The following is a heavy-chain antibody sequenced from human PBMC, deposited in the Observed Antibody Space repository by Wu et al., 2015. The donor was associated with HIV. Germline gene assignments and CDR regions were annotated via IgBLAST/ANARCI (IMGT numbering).Heavy chain of an antibody. CDR1: GYTFTDYD. V-gene: IGHV1-2*02. Sequence: QVRLVQSGAEVKKPGASVKVSCKASGYTFTDYDIIWVRQAAGQGLEWVGWFNPNTGGAHYGLDYQGRVTMTGDTSITTVYMELTRLASDDTAIYYCAREGLCRTTSCQFDFWGQGTLVTVFS. CDR3: AREGLCRTTSCQFDF. J-gene: IGHJ4*02. D-gene: IGHD2-2*01. CDR2: FNPNTGGA.